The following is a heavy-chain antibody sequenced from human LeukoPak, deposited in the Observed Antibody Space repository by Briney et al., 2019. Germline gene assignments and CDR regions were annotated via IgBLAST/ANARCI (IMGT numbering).Heavy chain of an antibody. CDR2: ITGSGDST. J-gene: IGHJ5*01. V-gene: IGHV3-23*01. D-gene: IGHD1-1*01. CDR3: ARETSDS. CDR1: GISGIPFSSNA. Sequence: GGSLRLSCAASGISGIPFSSNAMTWVRQAPGKGLEWVSGITGSGDSTFYTESVKGRFTISRDNSKNTLYLEMNSLRAEDTAVYYCARETSDSWGQGTLVTVSS.